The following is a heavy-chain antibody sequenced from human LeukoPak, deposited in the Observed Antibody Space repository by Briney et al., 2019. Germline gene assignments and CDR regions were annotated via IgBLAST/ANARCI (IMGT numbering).Heavy chain of an antibody. Sequence: SVKVSCKASGYTFTSYGISWVRQAPGQGLEWMGGIIPIFGTANYAQKFQGRVTITTDESTSTAYMELGSLRSEDTAVYYCARLRGSYLQSDAFDIWGQGTMVTVSS. CDR2: IIPIFGTA. V-gene: IGHV1-69*05. CDR3: ARLRGSYLQSDAFDI. CDR1: GYTFTSYG. D-gene: IGHD1-26*01. J-gene: IGHJ3*02.